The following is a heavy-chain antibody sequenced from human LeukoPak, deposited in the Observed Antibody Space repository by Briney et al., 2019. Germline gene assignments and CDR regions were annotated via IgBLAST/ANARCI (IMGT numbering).Heavy chain of an antibody. V-gene: IGHV3-11*01. CDR2: ISSSGSTI. D-gene: IGHD3-22*01. Sequence: PGGSLRLSCAASGFTFSDYYMSWIRQAPGKGLEWVSYISSSGSTIYYADSVKGRFTISRDNAKNSLYLQMNSLRAEDTAVYYCARDENYYDSSGYYYGDAFDIWGQGTMVTVSS. CDR1: GFTFSDYY. J-gene: IGHJ3*02. CDR3: ARDENYYDSSGYYYGDAFDI.